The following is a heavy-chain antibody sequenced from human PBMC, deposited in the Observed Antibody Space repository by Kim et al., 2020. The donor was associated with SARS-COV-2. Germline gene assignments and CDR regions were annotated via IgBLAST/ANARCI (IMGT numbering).Heavy chain of an antibody. Sequence: ASVKVSCKASGYTFTSYDINWVRQATGQGLEWMGWMNPNSGNTGYAQKFQGRVTMTGNTSIIKAYMELSSLGSEDTAVYYFARGPYGSGSYYNPRGQGTLVTVSS. D-gene: IGHD3-10*01. V-gene: IGHV1-8*01. CDR2: MNPNSGNT. J-gene: IGHJ5*02. CDR1: GYTFTSYD. CDR3: ARGPYGSGSYYNP.